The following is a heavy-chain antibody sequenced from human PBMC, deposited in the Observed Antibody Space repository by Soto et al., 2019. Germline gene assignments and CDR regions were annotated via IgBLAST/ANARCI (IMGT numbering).Heavy chain of an antibody. CDR1: GGSISTYY. Sequence: SETLSLTCTVSGGSISTYYWNWIRQPAGKRLEWLGRIYTSGCTKYNPSLKSRVTMSLDTSKRQFSLKLSSVTAADTAVYYCARETVAGTDNWFDPWGQGILVTVSS. CDR2: IYTSGCT. CDR3: ARETVAGTDNWFDP. D-gene: IGHD6-19*01. J-gene: IGHJ5*02. V-gene: IGHV4-4*07.